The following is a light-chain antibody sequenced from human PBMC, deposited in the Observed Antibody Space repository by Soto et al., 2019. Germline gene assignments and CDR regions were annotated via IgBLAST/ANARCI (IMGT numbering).Light chain of an antibody. CDR2: DYS. V-gene: IGLV3-21*02. CDR3: QVWDSSSDLYV. CDR1: NIGSKS. Sequence: SYELTQPPSVSVAPGQTARITCGGNNIGSKSVHWYQRKPGQAPVLVVYDYSDRPSGIPERFSGSNSGNTATLTISRVEAGDEAVYYCQVWDSSSDLYVFGTGTKVTVL. J-gene: IGLJ1*01.